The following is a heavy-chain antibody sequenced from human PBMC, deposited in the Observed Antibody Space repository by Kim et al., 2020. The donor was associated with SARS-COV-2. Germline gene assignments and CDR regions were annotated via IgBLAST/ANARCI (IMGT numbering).Heavy chain of an antibody. CDR3: AKDRWTGYYDSSGYFDY. V-gene: IGHV3-43D*03. J-gene: IGHJ4*02. D-gene: IGHD3-22*01. Sequence: VKGRFTISRDNSKNSLYLQMNSLRGADTALYYCAKDRWTGYYDSSGYFDYWGQGTLVTVSS.